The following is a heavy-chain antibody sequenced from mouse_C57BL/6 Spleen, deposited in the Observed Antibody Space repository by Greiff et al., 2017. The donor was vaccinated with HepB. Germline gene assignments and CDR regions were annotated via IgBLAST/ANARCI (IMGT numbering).Heavy chain of an antibody. V-gene: IGHV1-50*01. J-gene: IGHJ3*01. CDR3: ARSAGSSYWFAY. Sequence: QVQLQQPGAELVKPGASVKLSCKASGYTFTSYWMQWVNQRPGQGLEWIGEIDPSDSYTNYKQKFKGKATLTVDTSSSTAYMQLSSLTSEDSAVYYCARSAGSSYWFAYWGQGTLVTVSA. D-gene: IGHD1-1*01. CDR2: IDPSDSYT. CDR1: GYTFTSYW.